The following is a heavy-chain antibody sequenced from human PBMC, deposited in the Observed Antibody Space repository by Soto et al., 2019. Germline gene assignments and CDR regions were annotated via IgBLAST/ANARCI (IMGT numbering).Heavy chain of an antibody. CDR1: GYTFTGYY. Sequence: ASVKVSCKASGYTFTGYYMHWVRQAPGQGLEWMGWISAYNGNTKYAQKLQGRVTMTTDTSTRTAYMELRSLRSDDTAVYYCARDLDDYVWGSYPSPDSFDIWGQGTMVTVSS. J-gene: IGHJ3*02. CDR2: ISAYNGNT. V-gene: IGHV1-18*04. CDR3: ARDLDDYVWGSYPSPDSFDI. D-gene: IGHD3-16*02.